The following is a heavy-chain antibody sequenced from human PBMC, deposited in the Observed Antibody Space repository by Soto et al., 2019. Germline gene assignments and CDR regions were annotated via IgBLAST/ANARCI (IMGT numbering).Heavy chain of an antibody. J-gene: IGHJ3*02. V-gene: IGHV4-59*01. Sequence: NPSETLSLTCTVSGGSISSYYWSWIRQPPGKGLEWIGYIYYSGSTNYNPSLKSRVTISVDTSKNQFSLKLSSVTAADTAVYYCARRYGSAFDIWGQGTMVTVS. CDR3: ARRYGSAFDI. CDR2: IYYSGST. CDR1: GGSISSYY. D-gene: IGHD3-10*01.